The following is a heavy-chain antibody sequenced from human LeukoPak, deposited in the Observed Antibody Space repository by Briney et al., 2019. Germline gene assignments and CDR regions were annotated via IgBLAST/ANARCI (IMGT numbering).Heavy chain of an antibody. Sequence: GGSLRLSCAASGFTVSSNYMSWVRQAPGKGLEWVSVIYSGGNTYYADSVKGRFTISRDNSKSTLYLQMNSLRAEDTAVYYCARMAAAGKNPPSSFDYWGQGTLVTVSS. V-gene: IGHV3-53*01. CDR1: GFTVSSNY. CDR2: IYSGGNT. CDR3: ARMAAAGKNPPSSFDY. D-gene: IGHD6-13*01. J-gene: IGHJ4*02.